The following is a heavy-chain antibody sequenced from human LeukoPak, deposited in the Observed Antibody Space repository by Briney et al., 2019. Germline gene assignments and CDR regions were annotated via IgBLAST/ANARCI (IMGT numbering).Heavy chain of an antibody. CDR3: AKDRYSGCPYYFDY. CDR2: ISGSGGSA. J-gene: IGHJ4*02. D-gene: IGHD1-26*01. V-gene: IGHV3-23*01. Sequence: GGSLRLSCAASGFTLGSYAMSWVRQAPGKGLEWVSAISGSGGSAYYADSVKGRFTISRDNSKNTLYLQMNSLRAEDTAVYYCAKDRYSGCPYYFDYWGQGTLVTVSS. CDR1: GFTLGSYA.